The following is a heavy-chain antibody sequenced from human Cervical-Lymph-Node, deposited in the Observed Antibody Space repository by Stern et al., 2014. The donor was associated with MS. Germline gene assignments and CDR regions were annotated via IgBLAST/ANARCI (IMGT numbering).Heavy chain of an antibody. D-gene: IGHD6-13*01. V-gene: IGHV1-69*01. CDR3: LSSETSDRWYSLGYDL. CDR2: IFPVFGTP. CDR1: GGTFSKFP. J-gene: IGHJ5*02. Sequence: QVQLVQSGAEVTKPGSSVKVSCKASGGTFSKFPSSWVRQAPGQGLEWMGGIFPVFGTPTYAQEFRGRVTITADVSTSTVYMELSSLRSDDTAVYCALSSETSDRWYSLGYDLWGQGTLVTVSS.